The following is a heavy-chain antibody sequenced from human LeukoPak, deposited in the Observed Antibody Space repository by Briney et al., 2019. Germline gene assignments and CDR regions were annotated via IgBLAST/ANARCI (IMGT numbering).Heavy chain of an antibody. CDR3: ARGPGTWYYY. J-gene: IGHJ4*02. D-gene: IGHD6-13*01. CDR1: GGSISSNTW. CDR2: TYHSGST. V-gene: IGHV4-4*02. Sequence: SETLSLTCAVSGGSISSNTWWNWVRQPPGKGLEWIGETYHSGSTTYNPSLKSRVSISVDKSKNQFSLNLTSVTAADTAVYYCARGPGTWYYYWGQGTLVTVSS.